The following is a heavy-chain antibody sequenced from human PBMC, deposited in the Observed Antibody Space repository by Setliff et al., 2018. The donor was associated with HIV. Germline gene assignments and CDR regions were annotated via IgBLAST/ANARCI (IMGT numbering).Heavy chain of an antibody. D-gene: IGHD2-2*01. J-gene: IGHJ5*02. CDR1: GVSINSVLYS. CDR3: AGGCRDDIVVVSGRPRTWLDP. CDR2: IYYSGNT. Sequence: SETLSLTCTVSGVSINSVLYSWTWIRQLPGKGLEWIGYIYYSGNTYYNPSLKSRLTISLETSKNQFSLKLSSVTAADTAVYYCAGGCRDDIVVVSGRPRTWLDPWGQGTLVTVSS. V-gene: IGHV4-31*03.